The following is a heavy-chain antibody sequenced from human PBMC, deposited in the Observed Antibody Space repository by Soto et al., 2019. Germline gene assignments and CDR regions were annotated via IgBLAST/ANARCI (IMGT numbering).Heavy chain of an antibody. D-gene: IGHD6-19*01. CDR1: GGTFSSYA. CDR2: MIPIFGTA. V-gene: IGHV1-69*06. J-gene: IGHJ4*02. CDR3: AGGVAVAGRSNYFDS. Sequence: QVQLVQSGAEVKKPGSSVKVSCKASGGTFSSYAMSWVRQAPGHGLEWMGGMIPIFGTANYAQKFPGRVTIAANKSTTTAYMALSSMKSENTAVYYCAGGVAVAGRSNYFDSWGQGTLVTVSS.